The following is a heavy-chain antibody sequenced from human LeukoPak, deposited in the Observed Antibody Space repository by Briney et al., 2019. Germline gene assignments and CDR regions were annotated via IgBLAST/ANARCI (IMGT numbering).Heavy chain of an antibody. CDR3: AKFRYHSNDNNYLDFNY. V-gene: IGHV3-7*05. Sequence: GGSLRLSCSFSGFTLSSYWMSWVRQAPGKGLEWVANVKQDGIEKYYVDSVNGRFTISRDNSKNTLDLQMNSLKVEDTAVYYCAKFRYHSNDNNYLDFNYWGHGTLVTVSS. CDR1: GFTLSSYW. D-gene: IGHD3-22*01. J-gene: IGHJ4*01. CDR2: VKQDGIEK.